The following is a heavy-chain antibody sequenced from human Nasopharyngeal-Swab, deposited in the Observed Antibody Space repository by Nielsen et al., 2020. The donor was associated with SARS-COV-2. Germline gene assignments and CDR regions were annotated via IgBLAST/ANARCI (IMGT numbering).Heavy chain of an antibody. CDR3: AASLPYDSSGYYS. D-gene: IGHD3-22*01. V-gene: IGHV1-58*01. Sequence: WVRQAPGQRLEWIGWIVVGSGNTNYAQKFQERVTITRDMSTSTAYMELSSLRSEDTAVYYCAASLPYDSSGYYSWGQETLVTVSS. J-gene: IGHJ4*02. CDR2: IVVGSGNT.